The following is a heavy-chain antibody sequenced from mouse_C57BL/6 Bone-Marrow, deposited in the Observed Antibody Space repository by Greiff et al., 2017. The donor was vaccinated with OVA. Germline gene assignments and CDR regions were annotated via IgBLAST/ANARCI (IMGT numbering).Heavy chain of an antibody. V-gene: IGHV1-26*01. CDR2: INPNNGGT. J-gene: IGHJ2*01. D-gene: IGHD2-4*01. CDR3: ARGRLRRELGDY. CDR1: GYTFTDYY. Sequence: VQLQQSGPELVKPGASVKISCKASGYTFTDYYMNWVKQSHGKSLEWIGAINPNNGGTSYNQKFKGKATLTVDKSSSTAYMELRSLTSEDSAVYYCARGRLRRELGDYWGQGTTLTVSS.